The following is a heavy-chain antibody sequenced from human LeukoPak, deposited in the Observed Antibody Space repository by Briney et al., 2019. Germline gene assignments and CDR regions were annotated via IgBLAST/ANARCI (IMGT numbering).Heavy chain of an antibody. Sequence: GGSLRLSCAASRFTFSSYAMSWVRQAPGKGLEWVSAISGSGGSTYYADSVKGRFTISRDNSNNTLYLQMNRLRAEDTAVYYCANPYYYDSSGYYYYIDYWGQGTLVTVSS. J-gene: IGHJ4*02. V-gene: IGHV3-23*01. CDR3: ANPYYYDSSGYYYYIDY. CDR1: RFTFSSYA. CDR2: ISGSGGST. D-gene: IGHD3-22*01.